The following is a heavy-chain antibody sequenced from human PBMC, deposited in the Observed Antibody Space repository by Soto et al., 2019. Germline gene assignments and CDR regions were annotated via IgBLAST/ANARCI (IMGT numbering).Heavy chain of an antibody. CDR2: ISGRTNYT. CDR3: ARRRGEWVSSALYNWFEP. D-gene: IGHD3-10*01. J-gene: IGHJ5*02. Sequence: PGGSLRLSCTASGFTFNDFYMTWIRQAPGKGLEWISNISGRTNYTKYTDSVKGRFSISRDNAKNSLYLQMDSLRVEDTAIYYCARRRGEWVSSALYNWFEPWGQGTLVTVSS. V-gene: IGHV3-11*06. CDR1: GFTFNDFY.